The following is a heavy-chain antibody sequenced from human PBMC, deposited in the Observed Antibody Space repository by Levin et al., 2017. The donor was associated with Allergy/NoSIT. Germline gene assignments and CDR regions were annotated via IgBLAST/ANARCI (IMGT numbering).Heavy chain of an antibody. CDR3: ARDLYSYGPGGY. Sequence: GESLKISCAASGFTFSDYYMSWIRQAPGKGLEWVSYISSSSSYTNYADSVKGRFTISRDNAKNSLYLQMNSLRAEDTAVYYCARDLYSYGPGGYWGQGTLVTVSS. D-gene: IGHD5-18*01. CDR1: GFTFSDYY. V-gene: IGHV3-11*05. J-gene: IGHJ4*02. CDR2: ISSSSSYT.